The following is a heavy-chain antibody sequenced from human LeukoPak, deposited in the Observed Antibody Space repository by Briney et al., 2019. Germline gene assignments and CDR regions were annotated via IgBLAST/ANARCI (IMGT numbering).Heavy chain of an antibody. D-gene: IGHD3-10*01. V-gene: IGHV3-15*01. CDR2: IKSKTDGGTT. CDR3: TTVLLWFGELGGFDY. Sequence: SGGSLRLSCAASGFTFSNAWMSWVRQAPGKGLEWVGRIKSKTDGGTTDYAAPVKGRFTISRDDSKNTLYLQMNSLKTEDTAVYYCTTVLLWFGELGGFDYWGQGTLVTVSS. J-gene: IGHJ4*02. CDR1: GFTFSNAW.